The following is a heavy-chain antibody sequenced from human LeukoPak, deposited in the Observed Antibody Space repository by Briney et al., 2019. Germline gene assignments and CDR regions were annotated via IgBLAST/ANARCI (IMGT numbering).Heavy chain of an antibody. CDR3: ARDPCSSTSCYPYP. Sequence: ASVKVSCKASGYTFTGYYMHWVRQAPGQGLEWMGWINPNSGGTNYARKFQGRVTMTRDTSISTAYMELSRLRSDDTAVYYCARDPCSSTSCYPYPWGQGTLVTVSS. CDR2: INPNSGGT. J-gene: IGHJ5*02. CDR1: GYTFTGYY. V-gene: IGHV1-2*02. D-gene: IGHD2-2*01.